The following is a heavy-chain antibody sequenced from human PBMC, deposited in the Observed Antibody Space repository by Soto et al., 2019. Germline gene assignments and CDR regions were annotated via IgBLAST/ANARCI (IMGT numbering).Heavy chain of an antibody. V-gene: IGHV3-48*01. D-gene: IGHD4-17*01. Sequence: EVQLVESGGGLVQPGGSLRLSCAASGFTFSSYSMNWVRQAPGKGLEWVSYISSSSSTIYYADSVKGRFTISRDNAKNSLYLQMNSLRAEDTAVYYCAREIGVVAGTPGLNDYGDYVDYYYYMDVWGKGTTVTISS. CDR3: AREIGVVAGTPGLNDYGDYVDYYYYMDV. CDR2: ISSSSSTI. J-gene: IGHJ6*03. CDR1: GFTFSSYS.